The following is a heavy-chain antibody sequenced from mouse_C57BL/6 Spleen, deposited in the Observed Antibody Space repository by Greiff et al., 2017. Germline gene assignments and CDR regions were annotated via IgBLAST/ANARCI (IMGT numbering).Heavy chain of an antibody. J-gene: IGHJ1*03. CDR2: IYPSDSET. Sequence: QAQLQQPGAELVRPGSSVKLSCKASGYTFTSYWMDWVKQRPGQGLEWIGNIYPSDSETHYNQKFKDKATLTVDKSSSTAYMQLSSLTSEDSAVYYCARSYYGNFYWYFDVWGTGTTVTVSS. D-gene: IGHD2-10*01. CDR3: ARSYYGNFYWYFDV. CDR1: GYTFTSYW. V-gene: IGHV1-61*01.